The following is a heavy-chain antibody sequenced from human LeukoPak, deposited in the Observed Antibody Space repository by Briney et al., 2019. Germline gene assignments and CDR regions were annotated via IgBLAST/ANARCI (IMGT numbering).Heavy chain of an antibody. V-gene: IGHV3-7*01. Sequence: GGSLRLSCAAFGFTFSRYRMNWVRQAPGKGLEWVANIKQDGSEKYYVDSVKGRFTIPRDNAKNSLFLQMNSLRARETAVFYCAKEGAGGTTFYSGFYYWGQGTLVTVSS. CDR3: AKEGAGGTTFYSGFYY. CDR2: IKQDGSEK. CDR1: GFTFSRYR. J-gene: IGHJ4*02. D-gene: IGHD2/OR15-2a*01.